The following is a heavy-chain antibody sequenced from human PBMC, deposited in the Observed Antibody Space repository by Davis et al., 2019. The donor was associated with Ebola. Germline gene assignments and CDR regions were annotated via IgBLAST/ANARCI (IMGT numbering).Heavy chain of an antibody. J-gene: IGHJ4*02. D-gene: IGHD2-8*02. CDR2: IHHSWGT. CDR3: ARDDVTGLLDF. V-gene: IGHV4-30-4*08. Sequence: SSTLSLTFTVSCVSITSGDYSWGWIRQPPGKGLAWIGYIHHSWGTYYNPSLKSRLTLSVDTSKNQFSLSLTSVTAADTAVYYCARDDVTGLLDFWGQGSRVIVSS. CDR1: CVSITSGDYS.